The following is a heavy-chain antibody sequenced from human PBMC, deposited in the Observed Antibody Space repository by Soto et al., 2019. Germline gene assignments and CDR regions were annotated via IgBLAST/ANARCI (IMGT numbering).Heavy chain of an antibody. J-gene: IGHJ4*02. Sequence: PGGSLRLSCVSSGFTFSSYGMHWVRQAPGKGLEWVAVIWYDGSNKYYADSVKGRFTISRDNSKNTLYLQMNSLRAEDTAVYYCARAKTYTATFDYWGQGTLVTGSS. CDR2: IWYDGSNK. D-gene: IGHD5-18*01. CDR1: GFTFSSYG. CDR3: ARAKTYTATFDY. V-gene: IGHV3-33*08.